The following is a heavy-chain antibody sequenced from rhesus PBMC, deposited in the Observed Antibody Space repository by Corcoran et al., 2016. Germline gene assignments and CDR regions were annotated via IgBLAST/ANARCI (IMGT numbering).Heavy chain of an antibody. CDR2: INGNSRST. D-gene: IGHD5-24*01. CDR1: GGSVSSYW. CDR3: ARRPSGYYFDY. V-gene: IGHV4-80*01. J-gene: IGHJ4*01. Sequence: QVQLQESGTGLVKPSETLSLTCAVSGGSVSSYWWSWIREPPGKGLEWIGEINGNSRSTNYNHSLKSRVTISKDASKNQCSLKLSSETAADTAVYYCARRPSGYYFDYWGQGALVTVSS.